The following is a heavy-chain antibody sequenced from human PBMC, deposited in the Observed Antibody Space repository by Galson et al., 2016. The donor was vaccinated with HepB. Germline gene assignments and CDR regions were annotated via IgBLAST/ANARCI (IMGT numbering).Heavy chain of an antibody. V-gene: IGHV3-53*01. CDR1: GFSVSNHF. J-gene: IGHJ4*02. Sequence: SLRLSCAASGFSVSNHFMSWVRQAPGKGPEGVSVIYRDGRTFYADSVKGRFTISSDDSKNTLNLQMNSLRAEDTAVYYCAREEPYCSGGACYRDYVDFWGQGTLVTVSS. CDR2: IYRDGRT. D-gene: IGHD2-15*01. CDR3: AREEPYCSGGACYRDYVDF.